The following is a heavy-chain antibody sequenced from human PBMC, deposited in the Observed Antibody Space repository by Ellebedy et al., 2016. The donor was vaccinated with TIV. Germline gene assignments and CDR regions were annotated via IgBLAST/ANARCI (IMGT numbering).Heavy chain of an antibody. V-gene: IGHV4-34*01. CDR2: INHSGST. D-gene: IGHD5-18*01. CDR3: ARSPTVDTAMATASTFDY. CDR1: GGSFSGYY. Sequence: SETLSLTCAVYGGSFSGYYWSWIRQPQGKGLEWIGEINHSGSTNYNPSLKSRVTISVDTSKNQFSLKLSTVTAADTAVFYCARSPTVDTAMATASTFDYWGQGTLVTVSS. J-gene: IGHJ4*02.